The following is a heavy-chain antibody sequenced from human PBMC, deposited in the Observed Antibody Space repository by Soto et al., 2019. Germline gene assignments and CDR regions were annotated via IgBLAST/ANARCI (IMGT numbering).Heavy chain of an antibody. D-gene: IGHD3-10*01. CDR1: GFTFSSYV. CDR2: ISGSGGST. CDR3: AKYYGSGLYYYGMDV. J-gene: IGHJ6*02. Sequence: GGSLRLSCAASGFTFSSYVMSWVRQAPGKGLEWVSAISGSGGSTYYADSVKGRFTISRDNSKNTLYLQMNSLRAEDTAVYYCAKYYGSGLYYYGMDVWGQGTTVTVSS. V-gene: IGHV3-23*01.